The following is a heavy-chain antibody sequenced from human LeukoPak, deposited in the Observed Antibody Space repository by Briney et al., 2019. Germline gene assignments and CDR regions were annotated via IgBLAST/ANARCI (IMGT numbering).Heavy chain of an antibody. CDR1: GYSFSNYY. J-gene: IGHJ4*02. V-gene: IGHV5-51*01. D-gene: IGHD1-26*01. CDR3: ASRTGSYYPFDS. Sequence: GESLKISCKGSGYSFSNYYIDWVRQMPGKGLEWMGVMYPGGSDIRDSPSFQGQVTISADKSLDTSYLRWSSLKTSDSAMYYCASRTGSYYPFDSWGQGTLVTVSS. CDR2: MYPGGSDI.